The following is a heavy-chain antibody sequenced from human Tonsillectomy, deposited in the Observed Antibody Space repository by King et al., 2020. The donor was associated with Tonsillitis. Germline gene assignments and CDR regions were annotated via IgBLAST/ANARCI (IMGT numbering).Heavy chain of an antibody. CDR3: VTDHQSIIVDV. D-gene: IGHD2-21*01. CDR1: GFIFSHYA. CDR2: IDGRGGRT. Sequence: VQLVESGGGLVKPGGSLRLTCAASGFIFSHYAMSWVRQAPGKGLEWVSTIDGRGGRTFFVDSVRGRFSISRDNAKNTVSLQMNSLRVEDTAIYFCVTDHQSIIVDVWGQGTPVTVSS. V-gene: IGHV3-23*04. J-gene: IGHJ6*02.